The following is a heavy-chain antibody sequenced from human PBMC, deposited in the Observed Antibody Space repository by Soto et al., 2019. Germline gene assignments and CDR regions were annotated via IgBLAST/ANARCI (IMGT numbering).Heavy chain of an antibody. Sequence: GGSLRLSCAASGFTFSSYSMHWVRQAPGKGLEWVAVISYDGSNKYYADSVKGRFTISRDNSKNTLYLQMNSLRAEDTAVYYCAKDGIAVAGTETLFDYWGQGTLVTVSS. D-gene: IGHD6-19*01. CDR1: GFTFSSYS. CDR2: ISYDGSNK. J-gene: IGHJ4*02. V-gene: IGHV3-30-3*01. CDR3: AKDGIAVAGTETLFDY.